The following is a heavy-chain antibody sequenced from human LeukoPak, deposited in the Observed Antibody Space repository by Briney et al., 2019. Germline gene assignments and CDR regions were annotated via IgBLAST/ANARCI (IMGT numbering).Heavy chain of an antibody. V-gene: IGHV3-21*01. CDR2: ISSSSSYI. CDR1: GFTFSSYS. CDR3: ARDQYYDFWSGYSPTNYYYYYMDV. D-gene: IGHD3-3*01. J-gene: IGHJ6*03. Sequence: PGGSLRLSCAASGFTFSSYSMNWVRPAPGKGLEWVSSISSSSSYIYYADSVKGRFTISRDNAKNSLYLQMNSLRAEDTAVYYCARDQYYDFWSGYSPTNYYYYYMDVWGKGTTVTVSS.